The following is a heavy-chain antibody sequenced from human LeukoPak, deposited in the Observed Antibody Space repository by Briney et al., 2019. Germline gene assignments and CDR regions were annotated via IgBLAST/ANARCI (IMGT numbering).Heavy chain of an antibody. Sequence: PGGSLRLSCAASGLIFSNCDMHWVRQAPGKGLEWVAFIPFDGSNKYYADSVKGRFTISRDNSKNSLFLQMNSLRAEDTAVYYCANSRYDFWSGYFKRFDYWGQGTLVTVSS. D-gene: IGHD3-3*01. V-gene: IGHV3-30*02. J-gene: IGHJ4*02. CDR3: ANSRYDFWSGYFKRFDY. CDR2: IPFDGSNK. CDR1: GLIFSNCD.